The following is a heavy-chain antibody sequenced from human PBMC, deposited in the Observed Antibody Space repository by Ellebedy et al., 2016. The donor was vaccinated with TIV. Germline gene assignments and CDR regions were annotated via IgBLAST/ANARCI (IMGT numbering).Heavy chain of an antibody. CDR1: GGSISSSNW. Sequence: SETLSLXXAVSGGSISSSNWWRWVRQPPGKGLEWIGEIYHSGSTHYNPSLKSRVTISVDKSKNQFSLKLSSVTSADTAVYYCARAWGFKLNYFYYGMDVWGQGTTVTVSS. V-gene: IGHV4-4*02. CDR2: IYHSGST. D-gene: IGHD1-7*01. J-gene: IGHJ6*02. CDR3: ARAWGFKLNYFYYGMDV.